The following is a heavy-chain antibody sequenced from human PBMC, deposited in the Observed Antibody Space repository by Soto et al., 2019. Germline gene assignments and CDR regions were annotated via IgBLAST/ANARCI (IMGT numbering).Heavy chain of an antibody. J-gene: IGHJ6*02. Sequence: QLQLQESGPGLVKPSETLSLTCTVSGGSISSSSYYWGWIRQPPGKGLEWIGSIYYSGSTYYNPSLKSRDTISVDTSKNQFSLKLSSVTAADTAVYYCARLTGIAAVNYYYGMDVWGQGTTVTVSS. D-gene: IGHD6-13*01. CDR2: IYYSGST. CDR1: GGSISSSSYY. V-gene: IGHV4-39*01. CDR3: ARLTGIAAVNYYYGMDV.